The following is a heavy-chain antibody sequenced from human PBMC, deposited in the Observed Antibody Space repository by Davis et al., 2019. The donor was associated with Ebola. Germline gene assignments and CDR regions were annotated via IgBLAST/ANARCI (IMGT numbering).Heavy chain of an antibody. CDR1: GYTFTSYA. CDR2: INTDTRNP. CDR3: ARARYCSGGSCYSTD. Sequence: ASVKVSCKASGYTFTSYAMNSVRLAPGQVLEWLGWINTDTRNPTYAQGFTGRFVFSLDTSVSTAYLQISSLKAEDTAVYYCARARYCSGGSCYSTDWGQGTLVTVSS. D-gene: IGHD2-15*01. V-gene: IGHV7-4-1*02. J-gene: IGHJ4*02.